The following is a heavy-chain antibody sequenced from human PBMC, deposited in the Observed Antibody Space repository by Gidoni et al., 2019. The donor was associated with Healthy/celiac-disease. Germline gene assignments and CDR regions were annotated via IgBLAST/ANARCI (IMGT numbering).Heavy chain of an antibody. CDR2: ISSSSSTI. J-gene: IGHJ1*01. V-gene: IGHV3-48*04. CDR1: GFPFSRYS. D-gene: IGHD6-13*01. Sequence: EVQLVESGGGLVQPGGSRRLPCAASGFPFSRYSMNWVRQAPGKGLEWVPYISSSSSTIYYADSVKGRFTISRDNAKNSLYLQMNSLRAEDTAVYYCARGVAWSAAGREHWGQGTLVTVSS. CDR3: ARGVAWSAAGREH.